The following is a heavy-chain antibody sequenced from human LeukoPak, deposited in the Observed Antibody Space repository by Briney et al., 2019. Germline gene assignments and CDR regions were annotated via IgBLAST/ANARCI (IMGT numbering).Heavy chain of an antibody. CDR2: IYSGGST. CDR1: GFTVSSNY. D-gene: IGHD1-14*01. CDR3: ASAGRPRTLYYYYYGMDV. J-gene: IGHJ6*02. V-gene: IGHV3-53*01. Sequence: GGSLRLSCAASGFTVSSNYMSWVRQAPGKGLEWVSVIYSGGSTYYADSERGRFTISRDNSKNTLYLQMNSLRAEDTAVYYCASAGRPRTLYYYYYGMDVWGQGTTVTVSS.